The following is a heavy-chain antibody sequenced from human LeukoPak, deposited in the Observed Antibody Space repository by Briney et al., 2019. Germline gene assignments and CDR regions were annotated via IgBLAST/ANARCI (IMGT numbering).Heavy chain of an antibody. V-gene: IGHV3-23*01. D-gene: IGHD3-22*01. CDR1: GFTFSSYS. CDR3: AKGHYCDSSGYYGCDY. J-gene: IGHJ4*02. Sequence: GGSLRLSCAASGFTFSSYSMSWVRPAPGKGLEWVSGISGSGATTDYVDSVKGRFTISRDNSKNLLYVQMNSLRDEDTAVYYCAKGHYCDSSGYYGCDYWGQGTLVTVSS. CDR2: ISGSGATT.